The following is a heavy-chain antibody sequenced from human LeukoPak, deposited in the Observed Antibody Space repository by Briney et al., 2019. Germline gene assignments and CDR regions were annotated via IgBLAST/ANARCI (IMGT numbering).Heavy chain of an antibody. CDR3: ARQSRDGSKTRGYYFDY. CDR2: IYPADSDT. D-gene: IGHD3-10*01. CDR1: GYIFTNYW. Sequence: GESLKISCQASGYIFTNYWIGWVRQMPGKGLESMGIIYPADSDTTYSPSFQGQVTISADKSINTVYLQWSSLKASDTAMYYCARQSRDGSKTRGYYFDYWGQGILVTVSS. J-gene: IGHJ4*02. V-gene: IGHV5-51*01.